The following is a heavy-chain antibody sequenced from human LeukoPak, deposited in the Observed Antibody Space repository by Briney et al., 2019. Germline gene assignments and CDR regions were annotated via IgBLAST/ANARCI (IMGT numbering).Heavy chain of an antibody. CDR2: LYYSGST. D-gene: IGHD6-6*01. CDR1: GGSISAISYY. Sequence: SETLSLTCTVSGGSISAISYYWRWIRQPPGKGLEWIGSLYYSGSTYYNPSLKSRVTISVDTSKNQFSLKLTCVTAADPAVYYCAGHLPSPSHHFDIWGQGTMVTVSS. V-gene: IGHV4-39*01. CDR3: AGHLPSPSHHFDI. J-gene: IGHJ3*02.